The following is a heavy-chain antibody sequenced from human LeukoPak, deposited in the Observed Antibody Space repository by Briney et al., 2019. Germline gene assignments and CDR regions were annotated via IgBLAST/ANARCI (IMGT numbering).Heavy chain of an antibody. J-gene: IGHJ4*02. CDR3: ARDLQFYDSRGSGFDY. Sequence: GGSLRLACAASGFTFSSYSMNWVRQAPGRGLEWISSSSSNNYIYYADSVKGRFTISRDNAQNSLYLQMNSLRAEDTAVYYCARDLQFYDSRGSGFDYWGQGTLVTVSS. D-gene: IGHD3-22*01. CDR2: SSSNNYI. CDR1: GFTFSSYS. V-gene: IGHV3-21*01.